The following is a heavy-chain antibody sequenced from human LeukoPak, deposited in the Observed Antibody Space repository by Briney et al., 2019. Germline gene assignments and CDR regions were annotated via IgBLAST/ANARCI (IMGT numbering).Heavy chain of an antibody. V-gene: IGHV1-69*13. CDR1: GYTFTGYY. CDR3: ARSYYYDSSGYYCDY. CDR2: IIPIFGTA. J-gene: IGHJ4*02. D-gene: IGHD3-22*01. Sequence: ASVKVSCKASGYTFTGYYMHWVRQAPGQGLEWMGGIIPIFGTANYAQKFQGRVTITADESTSTAYMELSSLRSEDTAVYYCARSYYYDSSGYYCDYWGQGTLVTVSS.